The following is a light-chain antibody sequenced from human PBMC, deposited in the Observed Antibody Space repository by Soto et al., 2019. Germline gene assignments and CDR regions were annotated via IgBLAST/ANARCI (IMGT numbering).Light chain of an antibody. J-gene: IGKJ1*01. V-gene: IGKV1-9*01. CDR1: QGIGTY. CDR3: QQVDSYPRT. Sequence: DIQMTQSPSSVSASIGDRVTATCRASQGIGTYLVWYQQKSGKAPTVMIYASSILQTGVPSRFSGSGSGTDFSLTISSLHPEDVATYYCQQVDSYPRTFGQGTKVDIK. CDR2: ASS.